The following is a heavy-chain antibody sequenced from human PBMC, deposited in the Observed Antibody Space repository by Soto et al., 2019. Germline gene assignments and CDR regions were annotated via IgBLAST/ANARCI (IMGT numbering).Heavy chain of an antibody. D-gene: IGHD3-16*02. CDR3: VKDRYTYNIAGFDY. CDR1: GFTFSNFA. V-gene: IGHV3-23*01. Sequence: GGSLRLSCAVSGFTFSNFAMSWVRQAPGKGLEWVSAISGSGGDTWYKDSVEGRFTISRDNSKNTLFLHLSSLRSEDTAIYYCVKDRYTYNIAGFDYWGQGILV. CDR2: ISGSGGDT. J-gene: IGHJ4*02.